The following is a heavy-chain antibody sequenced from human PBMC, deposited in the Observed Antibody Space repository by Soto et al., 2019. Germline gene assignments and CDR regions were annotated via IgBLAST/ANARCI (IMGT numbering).Heavy chain of an antibody. D-gene: IGHD3-16*01. V-gene: IGHV3-23*01. CDR3: AKEGSRIWGAEDY. CDR2: ISGSGGST. CDR1: GFTFSSYA. J-gene: IGHJ4*02. Sequence: GGSLRLSCAASGFTFSSYAMSWVRQAPGKGLEWVSAISGSGGSTYYADSVKGRFTISRDNSKNTLYLQMNSLRAEDTAVDFCAKEGSRIWGAEDYWGQGTLVTVSS.